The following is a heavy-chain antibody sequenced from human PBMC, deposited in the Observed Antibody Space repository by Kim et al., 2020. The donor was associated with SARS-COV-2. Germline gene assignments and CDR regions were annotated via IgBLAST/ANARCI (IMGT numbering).Heavy chain of an antibody. CDR3: AREVTLGYCTGGVCQTYNWFDP. CDR1: GFTFSSYD. CDR2: IGTAGDT. V-gene: IGHV3-13*01. D-gene: IGHD2-8*02. J-gene: IGHJ5*02. Sequence: GGSLRLSCAASGFTFSSYDMHWVRQATGKGLEWVSAIGTAGDTYYPGSVKGRFTISRENAKNSLYLQMNSLRAGDTAVYYCAREVTLGYCTGGVCQTYNWFDPWGQGTLVTVSS.